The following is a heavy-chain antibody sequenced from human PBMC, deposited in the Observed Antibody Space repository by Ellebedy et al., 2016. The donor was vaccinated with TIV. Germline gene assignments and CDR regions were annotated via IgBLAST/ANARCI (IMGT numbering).Heavy chain of an antibody. Sequence: MPSETLSLTCTVSGGSISSYYWSWIRQPPGKGLEWIGYIYYSGSTNYNPSLKSRVTISVDTSKNQFSLKLSSVTAADTAVYYCARVDGSGYNYWGQGTLVTVSS. CDR1: GGSISSYY. CDR3: ARVDGSGYNY. D-gene: IGHD3-22*01. V-gene: IGHV4-59*01. CDR2: IYYSGST. J-gene: IGHJ4*02.